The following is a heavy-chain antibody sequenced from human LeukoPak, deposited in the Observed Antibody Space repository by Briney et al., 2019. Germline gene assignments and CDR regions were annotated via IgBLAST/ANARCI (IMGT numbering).Heavy chain of an antibody. D-gene: IGHD2-2*02. V-gene: IGHV4-61*02. CDR1: ERSISSGSYY. CDR3: ARDIRSGYCSSTSCYTGIWFDP. J-gene: IGHJ5*02. Sequence: ASETLSHTCTLCERSISSGSYYWSWIRQPAGKGLEWIGRIYTSGSTNYNPSLKSRVTISVDTSKNQFSLKLSSVTAADTAVYYCARDIRSGYCSSTSCYTGIWFDPWGQGTLVTVSS. CDR2: IYTSGST.